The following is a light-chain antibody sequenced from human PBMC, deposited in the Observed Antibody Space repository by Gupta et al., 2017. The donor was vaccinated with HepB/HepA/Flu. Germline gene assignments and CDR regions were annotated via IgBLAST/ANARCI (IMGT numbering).Light chain of an antibody. J-gene: IGLJ3*02. CDR2: DVS. Sequence: SALTQPSSASGSPGQTTTTSCTGTSSDVGSYNGDSWYQQHPGKAPKLMIYDVSNRPSGVSNRFSGSKSGNTASLTISGLQAEDEDDYYCSSYTSSSTWVFGGGTKLTVL. CDR1: SSDVGSYNG. CDR3: SSYTSSSTWV. V-gene: IGLV2-14*01.